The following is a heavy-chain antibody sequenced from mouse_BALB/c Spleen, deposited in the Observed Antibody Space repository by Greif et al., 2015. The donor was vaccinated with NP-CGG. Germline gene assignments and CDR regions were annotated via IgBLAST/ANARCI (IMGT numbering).Heavy chain of an antibody. J-gene: IGHJ3*01. CDR1: GFTFSDYY. V-gene: IGHV5-4*02. CDR3: ARGDGPSWFAY. Sequence: DVKLVESGGGLVKPGGSLKLSCAASGFTFSDYYMYWVRQTPEKRLEWVATISDGGSYTYYPDSVKGRFTISRDNAKNNLYLQMSSLKSEDTAMYYCARGDGPSWFAYWGQGTLVTVSA. D-gene: IGHD2-3*01. CDR2: ISDGGSYT.